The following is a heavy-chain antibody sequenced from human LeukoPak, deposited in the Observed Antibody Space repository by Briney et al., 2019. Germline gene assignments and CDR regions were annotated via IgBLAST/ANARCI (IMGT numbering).Heavy chain of an antibody. V-gene: IGHV3-23*01. CDR2: VSGSGRNT. Sequence: GGSLRLSCAGSGFTFSNYAMTWVRQAPGKGLEWVSSVSGSGRNTFYPDSVKGRFSISRDNSKNTLYLQMDSLRGEDTAVYYCAKDFRIGYSAHFDYWGQGALVTVSS. CDR1: GFTFSNYA. CDR3: AKDFRIGYSAHFDY. J-gene: IGHJ4*02. D-gene: IGHD2-21*01.